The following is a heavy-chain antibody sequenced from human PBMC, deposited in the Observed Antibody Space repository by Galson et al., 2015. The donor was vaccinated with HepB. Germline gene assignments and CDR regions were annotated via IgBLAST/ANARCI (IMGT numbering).Heavy chain of an antibody. Sequence: SLRLSCAASGFTFSSYWMSWVRQAPGKGLEWVANIKQDGSEKYYVDSVKGRFTISRDNAKNSLYLQMNSLRAEDTAVYYCARDHGTPLYYYNYYGMDVWGQGTTVTVSS. V-gene: IGHV3-7*03. CDR1: GFTFSSYW. CDR3: ARDHGTPLYYYNYYGMDV. CDR2: IKQDGSEK. D-gene: IGHD1-1*01. J-gene: IGHJ6*02.